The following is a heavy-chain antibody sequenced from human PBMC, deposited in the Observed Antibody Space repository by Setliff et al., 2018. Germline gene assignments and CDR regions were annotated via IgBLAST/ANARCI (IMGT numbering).Heavy chain of an antibody. J-gene: IGHJ6*02. Sequence: ASVKVSCKASGYTFTSYDINWVRQATGQGLEWMGWMNPNSGNTGYAQKFQGRVTMARNTSISTAYMELSSLRSEDTAVYYCARECYSSSWYGDYYYYYGMDVWGQGTTVTVSS. CDR2: MNPNSGNT. CDR3: ARECYSSSWYGDYYYYYGMDV. D-gene: IGHD6-13*01. CDR1: GYTFTSYD. V-gene: IGHV1-8*02.